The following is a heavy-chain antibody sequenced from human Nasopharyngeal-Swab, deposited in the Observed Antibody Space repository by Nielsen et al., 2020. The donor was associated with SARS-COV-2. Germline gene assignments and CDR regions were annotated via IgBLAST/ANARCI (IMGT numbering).Heavy chain of an antibody. D-gene: IGHD5-12*01. V-gene: IGHV5-51*01. CDR3: VRPEGVATSFKYYFQYGMDV. CDR2: IYPRDSDT. J-gene: IGHJ6*02. Sequence: GESLTISCKGSGYSFTSYWIAWVRQMPGKGLEWMGIIYPRDSDTRYRPSFQGQVTISADKSISTAYLQWSSLKASDTAMYYCVRPEGVATSFKYYFQYGMDVWGQGTMVTVPS. CDR1: GYSFTSYW.